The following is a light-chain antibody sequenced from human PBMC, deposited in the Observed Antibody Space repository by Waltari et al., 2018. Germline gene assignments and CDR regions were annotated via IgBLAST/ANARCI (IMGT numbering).Light chain of an antibody. CDR2: YAS. V-gene: IGKV1-5*03. J-gene: IGKJ1*01. CDR1: QSFSVW. CDR3: QQYNSYPWT. Sequence: DIQMTQSPSTLSASVGDRVTITCRASQSFSVWLAWYQQKPGKAPRPLIHYASHLQSGVPARFTGSGSGTLFTLTINNLQPDDFATYYCQQYNSYPWTFGQGTKVEIK.